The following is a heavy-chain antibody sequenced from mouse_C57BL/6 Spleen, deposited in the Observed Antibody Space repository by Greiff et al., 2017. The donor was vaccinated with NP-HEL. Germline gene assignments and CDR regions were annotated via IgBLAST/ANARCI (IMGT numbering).Heavy chain of an antibody. CDR1: GYAFSSYW. V-gene: IGHV1-80*01. D-gene: IGHD2-4*01. J-gene: IGHJ3*01. Sequence: VKVVESGAELVKPGASVKISCKASGYAFSSYWMNWVKQRPGKGLEWIGQIYPGDGDTNYNGKFKGKATLTADKSSSTAYMQLSSLTSEDSAVYFCVPFYYDYDGGFAYWGQGTLVTVSA. CDR2: IYPGDGDT. CDR3: VPFYYDYDGGFAY.